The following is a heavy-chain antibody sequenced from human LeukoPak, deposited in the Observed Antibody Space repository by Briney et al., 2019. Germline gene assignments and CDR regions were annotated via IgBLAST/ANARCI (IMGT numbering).Heavy chain of an antibody. CDR2: ISGSGGST. CDR1: VFTFSSYA. D-gene: IGHD2-2*01. CDR3: ANGGLGYCSSTSCLPAQLDY. Sequence: GGSLRLSCAASVFTFSSYAMSWVRQAPGKGLEWVSAISGSGGSTYYADSVKGRFTISRDNSKNTLYLQMNSLRAEDTAVYYCANGGLGYCSSTSCLPAQLDYWGQGTLVTVSS. V-gene: IGHV3-23*01. J-gene: IGHJ4*02.